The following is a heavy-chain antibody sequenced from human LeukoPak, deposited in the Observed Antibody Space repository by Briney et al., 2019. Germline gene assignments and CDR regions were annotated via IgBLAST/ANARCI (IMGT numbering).Heavy chain of an antibody. CDR3: ARGTRLRTKLGFDY. CDR2: INHSGST. J-gene: IGHJ4*02. D-gene: IGHD4-17*01. CDR1: GGSFSGYY. Sequence: SETLSLTCAVYGGSFSGYYWSWIRQPPGKGLEWIGEINHSGSTNYNPSLKSQVTISVDTSKNQFSLKLSSVTAADTAVYYCARGTRLRTKLGFDYWGQGTLVTVSS. V-gene: IGHV4-34*01.